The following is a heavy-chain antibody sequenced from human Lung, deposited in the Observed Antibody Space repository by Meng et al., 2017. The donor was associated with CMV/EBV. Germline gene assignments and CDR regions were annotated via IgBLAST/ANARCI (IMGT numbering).Heavy chain of an antibody. D-gene: IGHD3-10*01. J-gene: IGHJ5*02. V-gene: IGHV4-31*03. CDR1: GVAISSGCYY. CDR3: ARASYGSGSPLGESWFDP. Sequence: VHCHDPSPGLLQQFQTLSVTCTRSGVAISSGCYYWGWIRQHPGKGLEWIGYIHSSGRTYYNPSLRSRLTISVDTSKNQFSLKLSSVTAADTAVYYCARASYGSGSPLGESWFDPWGQGTLVTVSS. CDR2: IHSSGRT.